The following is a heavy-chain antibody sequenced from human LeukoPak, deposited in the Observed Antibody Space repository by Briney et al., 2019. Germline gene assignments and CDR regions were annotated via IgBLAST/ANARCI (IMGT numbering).Heavy chain of an antibody. V-gene: IGHV3-21*01. CDR2: ISSSSSYI. CDR3: ARELGLPGERHWYFDL. CDR1: GFTFSSYS. J-gene: IGHJ2*01. Sequence: PGGSLRLSCAASGFTFSSYSMNWVRQAPGKGLEWVSSISSSSSYIYYADSVKGRFTISRDNAKNSLYLQMNSLRAEDTAVYYCARELGLPGERHWYFDLWGRGTLVTVSS. D-gene: IGHD2/OR15-2a*01.